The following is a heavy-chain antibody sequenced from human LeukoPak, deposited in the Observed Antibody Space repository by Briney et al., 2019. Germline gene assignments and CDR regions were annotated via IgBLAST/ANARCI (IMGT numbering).Heavy chain of an antibody. CDR1: GFTFNYYW. V-gene: IGHV3-7*01. Sequence: GGSLRLSCAASGFTFNYYWMNWVRQAPGKGLEWVANIEQDGSEKYYVDSVKSRFTISRDNAKNSLSLQMNSLRAEDTAVCYCARDLRTPGFFDYWGQGTLVTVSS. CDR3: ARDLRTPGFFDY. J-gene: IGHJ4*02. CDR2: IEQDGSEK.